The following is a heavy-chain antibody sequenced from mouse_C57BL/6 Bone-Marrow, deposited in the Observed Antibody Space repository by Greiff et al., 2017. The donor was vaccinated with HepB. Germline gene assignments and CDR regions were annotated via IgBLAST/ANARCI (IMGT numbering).Heavy chain of an antibody. CDR2: IYPRSGNT. Sequence: QVQLQQSGAELARPGASVKLSCKASGYTFTSYGISWVKQRTGQGLEWIGEIYPRSGNTYYNEKFKGKATLTADKSSSTAYMELRSLISEDSAVYFCALDYGSRKGWFAYWGQGTLVTVSA. V-gene: IGHV1-81*01. CDR1: GYTFTSYG. J-gene: IGHJ3*01. CDR3: ALDYGSRKGWFAY. D-gene: IGHD1-1*01.